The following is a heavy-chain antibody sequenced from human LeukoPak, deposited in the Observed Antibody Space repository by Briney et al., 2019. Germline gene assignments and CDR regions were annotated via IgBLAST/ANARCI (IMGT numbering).Heavy chain of an antibody. D-gene: IGHD1-26*01. CDR1: GYTFTSYG. V-gene: IGHV1-18*01. Sequence: ASVKVSCKASGYTFTSYGISWVRQAPGQGLERMGWISAYNGNTNYAQKLQGRVTMTTDTSTSTAYMELRSLRSDDTAVYYCARLDGGSYYNWFDPWGQGTLVTVSS. CDR2: ISAYNGNT. J-gene: IGHJ5*02. CDR3: ARLDGGSYYNWFDP.